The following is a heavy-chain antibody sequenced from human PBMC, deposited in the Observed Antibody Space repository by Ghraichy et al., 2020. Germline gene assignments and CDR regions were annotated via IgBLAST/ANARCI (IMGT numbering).Heavy chain of an antibody. Sequence: GGSLRLSCAASGFTFSSYAMYWVRQAPGKGLEWVTLIPSDGRNGDYADSVKGRFTISRDNSKKMLYLQMDSLRPDDTAVYYCARSTCSGPSCYGGMVDYWGQGTLVTVSS. CDR1: GFTFSSYA. J-gene: IGHJ4*02. D-gene: IGHD2-2*01. V-gene: IGHV3-30-3*01. CDR3: ARSTCSGPSCYGGMVDY. CDR2: IPSDGRNG.